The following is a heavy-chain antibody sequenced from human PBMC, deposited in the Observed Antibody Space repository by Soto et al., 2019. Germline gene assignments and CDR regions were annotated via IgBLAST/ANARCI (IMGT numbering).Heavy chain of an antibody. J-gene: IGHJ6*02. CDR2: IYPGDSDT. CDR1: GYSFTSYW. D-gene: IGHD3-22*01. CDR3: ARRDDSSGYGDGMDV. Sequence: GESLKISCKGSGYSFTSYWIGWVRQMPGKGLEWMGIIYPGDSDTGYSPSFQGQVTISADKSISTAYLQWSSLKASDTAMYYCARRDDSSGYGDGMDVWGQGTTVTVSS. V-gene: IGHV5-51*01.